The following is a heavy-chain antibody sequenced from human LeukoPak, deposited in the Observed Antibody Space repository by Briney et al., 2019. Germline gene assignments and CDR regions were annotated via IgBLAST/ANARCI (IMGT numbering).Heavy chain of an antibody. CDR2: INHSGST. J-gene: IGHJ4*02. Sequence: SETLSLTCAVFSGSFSGYNWNWLSHPPRKGLEWIGEINHSGSTNYNPSLKSRVTISLDTSKNQFSLKLSSVTAADTAVYYCARGVYTEMSTIMGHFDRWGRGTPVAVSS. V-gene: IGHV4-34*01. CDR3: ARGVYTEMSTIMGHFDR. CDR1: SGSFSGYN. D-gene: IGHD5-24*01.